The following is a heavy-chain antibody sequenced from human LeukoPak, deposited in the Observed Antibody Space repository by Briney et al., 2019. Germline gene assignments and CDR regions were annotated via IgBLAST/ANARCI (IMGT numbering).Heavy chain of an antibody. Sequence: SGTLSLTCAVSGGSISSSNWWSWVRQPPGQGLEWIGEISHSGSTNYNPSLKSRVTISVDKSKNQFSLKLSSVTAADTAVYYCARVIIAVAGRGSFDYWGQGTLVTVSS. J-gene: IGHJ4*02. CDR2: ISHSGST. D-gene: IGHD6-19*01. CDR1: GGSISSSNW. CDR3: ARVIIAVAGRGSFDY. V-gene: IGHV4-4*02.